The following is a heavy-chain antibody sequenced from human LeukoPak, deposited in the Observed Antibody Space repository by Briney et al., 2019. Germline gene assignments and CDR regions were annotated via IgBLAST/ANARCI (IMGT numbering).Heavy chain of an antibody. J-gene: IGHJ1*01. CDR1: GFTVSTNY. CDR2: IYSGGST. CDR3: AIYHSHEYNSSAGYFQL. V-gene: IGHV3-66*01. D-gene: IGHD6-6*01. Sequence: PGGSLRLSCAASGFTVSTNYMSWVRQAPGKGLEWVSVIYSGGSTYYADSVKGRFTFSRDNSKNTLYLQMNSLRAEDTAVYYCAIYHSHEYNSSAGYFQLWGQGTLVTVSS.